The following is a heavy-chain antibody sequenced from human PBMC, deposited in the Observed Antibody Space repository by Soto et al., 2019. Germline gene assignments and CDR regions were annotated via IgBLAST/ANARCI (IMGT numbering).Heavy chain of an antibody. J-gene: IGHJ4*02. D-gene: IGHD2-2*01. CDR3: ARDLGSSTSSGSDY. V-gene: IGHV1-69*13. Sequence: SVKVSCKASGGPFSSYSISWVRQAPGPGLEWMGGIIPIFGTANYAQKFQGRVTITADESTSTAYMELSSLRSEDTAVYYCARDLGSSTSSGSDYWGQGTLVTVAS. CDR1: GGPFSSYS. CDR2: IIPIFGTA.